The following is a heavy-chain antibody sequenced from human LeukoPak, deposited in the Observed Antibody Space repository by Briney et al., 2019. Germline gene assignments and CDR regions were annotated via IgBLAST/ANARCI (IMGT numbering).Heavy chain of an antibody. J-gene: IGHJ5*02. Sequence: SETLSLTCTVSGGSISSSSYYWGWIRQPPGKGLEWVGSIFYSGSTYYNPSLKSRVTISVDTSKNQFSLKLSSVTAADTAVYYCARHEYSGSYYGLSWFDPWGQGTLVTVSS. V-gene: IGHV4-39*01. CDR3: ARHEYSGSYYGLSWFDP. D-gene: IGHD1-26*01. CDR1: GGSISSSSYY. CDR2: IFYSGST.